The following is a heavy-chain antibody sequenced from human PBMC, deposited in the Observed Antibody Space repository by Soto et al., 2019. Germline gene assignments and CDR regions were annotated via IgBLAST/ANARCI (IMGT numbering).Heavy chain of an antibody. J-gene: IGHJ2*01. Sequence: PSETLSLTCTVSGASINNNDYYWSRIRQTPGKGLEWIGYVYYSGTTDYIPSLKSRLSMSIDKSQNQFTLKLNSVTAADTATYYCARMSYFDDKWYFDLWGRGTLVTVSS. V-gene: IGHV4-30-4*01. D-gene: IGHD3-22*01. CDR1: GASINNNDYY. CDR2: VYYSGTT. CDR3: ARMSYFDDKWYFDL.